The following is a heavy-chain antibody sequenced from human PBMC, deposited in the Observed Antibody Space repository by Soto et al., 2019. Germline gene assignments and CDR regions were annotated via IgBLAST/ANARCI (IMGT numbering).Heavy chain of an antibody. CDR1: GYPVTAYY. Sequence: QLHLVQSGAVVKKPGASVTVSCSASGYPVTAYYMHWVRQAPGRGLEWMGGINPATGAAKYTQTFQGRVTMTRDTSPSTVFMELGGLTSEAPAVFYCARGGGVGVAGSAAFEMWGQGTLVTVSS. V-gene: IGHV1-2*02. CDR3: ARGGGVGVAGSAAFEM. CDR2: INPATGAA. J-gene: IGHJ3*02. D-gene: IGHD3-3*01.